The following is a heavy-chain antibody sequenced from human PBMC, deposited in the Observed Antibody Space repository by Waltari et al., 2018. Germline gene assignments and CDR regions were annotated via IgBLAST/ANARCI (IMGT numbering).Heavy chain of an antibody. CDR2: ISSSSSYI. D-gene: IGHD3-16*01. CDR1: DFTFSSYA. J-gene: IGHJ5*02. V-gene: IGHV3-21*01. Sequence: EVQLVECGGGLVKPGVSLRPVWAASDFTFSSYATTWFRQAPGKGLEWVSSISSSSSYIDYADSGKGRFTISRDNAKNSLYLQMNSLRAEDTAVYYCAREVGDGWFDPWGQGTLVTVSS. CDR3: AREVGDGWFDP.